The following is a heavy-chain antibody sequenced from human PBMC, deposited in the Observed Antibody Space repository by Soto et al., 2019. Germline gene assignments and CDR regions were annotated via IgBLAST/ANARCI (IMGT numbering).Heavy chain of an antibody. D-gene: IGHD2-21*01. Sequence: GGSLRLSCKASGFMFNNSAMTWVRQSPGQGLQWVASVSDNGGSRGGTYYADSVKGRFTISRDNSKNTLYLQLDSLTGADTAVYYCARAKAVVIAALDIWGQGTMVTVSS. J-gene: IGHJ3*02. CDR1: GFMFNNSA. CDR3: ARAKAVVIAALDI. CDR2: VSDNGGSRGGT. V-gene: IGHV3-23*01.